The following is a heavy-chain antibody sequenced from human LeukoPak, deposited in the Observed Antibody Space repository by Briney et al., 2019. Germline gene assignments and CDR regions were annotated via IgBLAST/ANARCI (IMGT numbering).Heavy chain of an antibody. CDR1: GFTFSSYA. Sequence: PGGSLRLSCAASGFTFSSYAMSWVRQAPGKGLEWVSAISGSGGSTYYADSVKGRFTISRDNSKNTLYLQMNSLRAEDTAVYYCARAQVGVYYDSSGYYYGWSAYFDYWGQGTLVTVSS. CDR2: ISGSGGST. V-gene: IGHV3-23*01. J-gene: IGHJ4*02. D-gene: IGHD3-22*01. CDR3: ARAQVGVYYDSSGYYYGWSAYFDY.